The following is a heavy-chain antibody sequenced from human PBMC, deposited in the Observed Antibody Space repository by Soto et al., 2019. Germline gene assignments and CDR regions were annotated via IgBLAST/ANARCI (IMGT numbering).Heavy chain of an antibody. CDR2: TYYIGIP. CDR3: ATNGGYSDASGPKYFQY. CDR1: GGSMSRGGYY. J-gene: IGHJ4*02. D-gene: IGHD3-10*01. V-gene: IGHV4-31*03. Sequence: KPSETLSLTCTVSGGSMSRGGYYWSWIRPYPGKGLEYTGYTYYIGIPNSSSSVMGRVAIVLDTSKNKFSAKLTSVSEAHTAVYYCATNGGYSDASGPKYFQYWGQGTVVTVSS.